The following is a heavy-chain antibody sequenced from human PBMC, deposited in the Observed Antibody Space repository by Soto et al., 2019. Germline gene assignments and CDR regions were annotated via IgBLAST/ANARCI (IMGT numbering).Heavy chain of an antibody. CDR2: IKQDGSEK. J-gene: IGHJ4*02. Sequence: GGSLRLSCAASGFTFSSYWMSWVRQAPGKGLEWVANIKQDGSEKYYVDSVKGRFTISRDNAKNSLYLQMNSLRAEDTAVYYCARVWYQWFGEPHFDYWGQGTLVTVSS. D-gene: IGHD3-10*01. CDR3: ARVWYQWFGEPHFDY. CDR1: GFTFSSYW. V-gene: IGHV3-7*01.